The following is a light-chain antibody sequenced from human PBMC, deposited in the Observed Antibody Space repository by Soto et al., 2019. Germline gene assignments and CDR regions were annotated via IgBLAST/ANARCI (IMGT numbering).Light chain of an antibody. CDR1: SSDVGGYNS. CDR3: SSYAGNNYYV. Sequence: QSVLTQPPSASGSPGQSVIISCTGTSSDVGGYNSVSWYQQHPGKAPKLIIYDVSKRPSGVPDRFSGSKSGSTASLTVSGFRAEDEGDYYCSSYAGNNYYVFGTGTKLTVL. V-gene: IGLV2-8*01. CDR2: DVS. J-gene: IGLJ1*01.